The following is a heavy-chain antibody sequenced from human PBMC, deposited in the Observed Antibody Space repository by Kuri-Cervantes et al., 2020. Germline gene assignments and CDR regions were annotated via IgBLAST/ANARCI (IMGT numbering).Heavy chain of an antibody. CDR3: ARDYGDYDGDYYYYGMDV. V-gene: IGHV3-21*01. Sequence: GESLKISCAASGFTFSSYSMNWVRQAPGKGLEWVSSISNSSSYIYYADSVKGRFTISRDNAKNSLYLQMNSLRDEDTAVYYCARDYGDYDGDYYYYGMDVWGQGTTVTVSS. CDR1: GFTFSSYS. D-gene: IGHD4-17*01. CDR2: ISNSSSYI. J-gene: IGHJ6*02.